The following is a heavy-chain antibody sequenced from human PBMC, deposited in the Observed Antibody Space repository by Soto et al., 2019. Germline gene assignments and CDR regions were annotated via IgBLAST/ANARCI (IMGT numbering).Heavy chain of an antibody. J-gene: IGHJ4*02. CDR3: ARGGHVVVVTAALDY. D-gene: IGHD2-21*02. CDR2: VNPSGGHT. Sequence: GSVKVSCKASGDTFTDYYIHWVRQAPGQGLEWMGTVNPSGGHTTYAQHFLGRVTMTRDTSTSTLYMELTSLTSGDTAIYYCARGGHVVVVTAALDYWGQGTLVTSPQ. V-gene: IGHV1-46*01. CDR1: GDTFTDYY.